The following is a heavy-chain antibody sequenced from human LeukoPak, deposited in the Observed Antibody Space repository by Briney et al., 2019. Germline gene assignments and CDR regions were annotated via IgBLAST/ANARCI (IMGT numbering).Heavy chain of an antibody. CDR3: ARGVYEFDY. Sequence: GGSLRLSCAASGSSFSDHWMTWVRQAPGRGLEWVAYIKEDGNEIYYVDSVRGRFTISRDNAKNSVYLQMNSLRVEDTATYYCARGVYEFDYWGQGTLVTVSS. CDR1: GSSFSDHW. CDR2: IKEDGNEI. V-gene: IGHV3-7*01. D-gene: IGHD1-14*01. J-gene: IGHJ4*02.